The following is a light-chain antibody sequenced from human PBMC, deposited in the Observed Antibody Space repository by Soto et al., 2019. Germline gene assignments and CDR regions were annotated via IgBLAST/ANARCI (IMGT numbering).Light chain of an antibody. CDR3: HQYGGSPRT. CDR1: QSVSSSY. Sequence: EIVLTQSPGTLSLSPGERATLSCRASQSVSSSYLAWYQQKAGQAPRLLIYGTSSRATGIPDRFSGSGSGTDFTLTISSLEPEDFAVYYCHQYGGSPRTFGQGTKVEIK. V-gene: IGKV3-20*01. CDR2: GTS. J-gene: IGKJ1*01.